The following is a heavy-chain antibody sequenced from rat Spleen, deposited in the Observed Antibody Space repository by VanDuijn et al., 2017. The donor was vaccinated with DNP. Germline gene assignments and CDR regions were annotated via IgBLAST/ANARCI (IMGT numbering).Heavy chain of an antibody. Sequence: EVQLVESGGGLVQPGNSLKLSCAASGFTFSDYAMAWVRQAPKKGLEWVATISYDGSRTYYRDSGKGRFTIYRDNAKSTLYLQMDSLRSEDTATYYCAKPASYGGYWFAYWGQGTLVTVSS. CDR1: GFTFSDYA. J-gene: IGHJ3*01. D-gene: IGHD1-11*01. CDR3: AKPASYGGYWFAY. V-gene: IGHV5S10*01. CDR2: ISYDGSRT.